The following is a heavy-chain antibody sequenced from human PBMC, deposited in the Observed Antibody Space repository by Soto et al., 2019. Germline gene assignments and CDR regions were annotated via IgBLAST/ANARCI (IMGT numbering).Heavy chain of an antibody. V-gene: IGHV3-11*01. CDR1: GFTFCDYY. J-gene: IGHJ4*02. D-gene: IGHD3-22*01. Sequence: WGSLRLSCAASGFTFCDYYMSWIRQAPGKGLEWVSYISSSGSTIYYADSVEGRFTISRDNAKNSLYLQMNSLRAEDTAVYYCARSHLYYDSSGYPDYWGQGTLVTVSS. CDR2: ISSSGSTI. CDR3: ARSHLYYDSSGYPDY.